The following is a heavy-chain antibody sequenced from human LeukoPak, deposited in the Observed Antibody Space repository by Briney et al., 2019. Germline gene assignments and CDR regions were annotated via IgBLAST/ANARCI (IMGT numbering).Heavy chain of an antibody. CDR3: AKGSRGYFADL. J-gene: IGHJ5*02. V-gene: IGHV3-23*01. CDR1: GFIFNNYG. D-gene: IGHD6-25*01. Sequence: PGGSLRLSCAASGFIFNNYGLIWVRQAPGKGLEWVSAISNDGGGTQYADFVKGRFTISRDNSKNTLFLQMSSLRAEDTALYFCAKGSRGYFADLWGQGTLVTVSS. CDR2: ISNDGGGT.